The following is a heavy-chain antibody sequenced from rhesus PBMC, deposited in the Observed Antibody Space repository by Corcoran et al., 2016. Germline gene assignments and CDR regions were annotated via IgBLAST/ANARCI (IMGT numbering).Heavy chain of an antibody. Sequence: QVQLQESGPGLVKPSETLSLTCAVSGGSITSYWWTWIRQPPGKGLEWIGRISGSGGSTDYTPSLTIRVTISTDTSKNQFSLKLSSVTAADTAVYYCARSGLKPLDYWGQGVLVTVSS. J-gene: IGHJ4*01. D-gene: IGHD3-28*01. V-gene: IGHV4-173*01. CDR2: ISGSGGST. CDR3: ARSGLKPLDY. CDR1: GGSITSYW.